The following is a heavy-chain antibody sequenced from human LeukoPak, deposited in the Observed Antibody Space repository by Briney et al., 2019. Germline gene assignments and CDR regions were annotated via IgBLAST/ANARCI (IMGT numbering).Heavy chain of an antibody. CDR2: IYYSGST. D-gene: IGHD6-19*01. CDR3: ARWYSSGWAFDY. CDR1: GGSISSYY. Sequence: SETLSLTCTVPGGSISSYYWSWIRQPPGKGLEWIGYIYYSGSTNYNPSLKSRVTISVDTSKNQFSLKLSSVIAADTAVYYCARWYSSGWAFDYWGQGTLVTVSS. V-gene: IGHV4-59*08. J-gene: IGHJ4*02.